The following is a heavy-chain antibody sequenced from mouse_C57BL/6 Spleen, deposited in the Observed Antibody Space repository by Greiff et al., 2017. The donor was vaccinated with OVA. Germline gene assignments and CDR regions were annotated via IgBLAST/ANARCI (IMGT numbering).Heavy chain of an antibody. CDR1: GFNIKDDS. CDR3: TANYDSSYVDY. Sequence: VQLQQSGAELVRPGASVKLSCTASGFNIKDDSMHWVHQRPEQGLEWIGWIDPENGDTEYASKVSGQATITADTTSITANLQRSSLKSEDTDVYYCTANYDSSYVDYWGQGTTLTVSA. D-gene: IGHD1-1*01. J-gene: IGHJ2*01. V-gene: IGHV14-4*01. CDR2: IDPENGDT.